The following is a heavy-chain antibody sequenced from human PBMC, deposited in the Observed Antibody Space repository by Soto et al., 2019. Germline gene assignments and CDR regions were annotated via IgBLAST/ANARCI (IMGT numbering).Heavy chain of an antibody. J-gene: IGHJ5*02. D-gene: IGHD6-6*01. CDR3: ARERPDGARLDP. V-gene: IGHV4-30-4*01. CDR1: GGSISSGDYY. Sequence: QVQLQESGPGLVKPSQTLSLTCTVSGGSISSGDYYWSWIRQPPGKGLEGIGYIYHSGSTYYNPSLKSRVTISVDTSKTQFSLKLSSVTAADTAVYYCARERPDGARLDPWGQGTLVTVSS. CDR2: IYHSGST.